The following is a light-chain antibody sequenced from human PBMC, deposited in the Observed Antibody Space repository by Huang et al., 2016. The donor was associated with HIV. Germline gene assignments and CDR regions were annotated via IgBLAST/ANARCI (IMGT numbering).Light chain of an antibody. Sequence: IVLTQSPATLSWYPGERVTLSCRASQSVGNYIAWYQQHPGQSPRLLIYDTSHRATGTPVRFSGSGSGTDFTLTISSLEPEDFAVYYCQQRSSGVTFGGGTKVQVK. CDR2: DTS. CDR1: QSVGNY. J-gene: IGKJ4*01. CDR3: QQRSSGVT. V-gene: IGKV3-11*01.